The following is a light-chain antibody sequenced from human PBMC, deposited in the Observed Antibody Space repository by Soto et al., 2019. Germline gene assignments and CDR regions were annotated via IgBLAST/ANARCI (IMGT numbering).Light chain of an antibody. V-gene: IGKV3-11*01. J-gene: IGKJ3*01. CDR1: QSVRSL. CDR3: HQRSYWPPS. Sequence: EIVLTQSPATLSLSPGERAALSCRASQSVRSLLAWYQQKPGQAPRLLIYAASNRATGIPARFSGSGSGTDFPLTISSLEPEDFAVYYCHQRSYWPPSFGPGTTVEIK. CDR2: AAS.